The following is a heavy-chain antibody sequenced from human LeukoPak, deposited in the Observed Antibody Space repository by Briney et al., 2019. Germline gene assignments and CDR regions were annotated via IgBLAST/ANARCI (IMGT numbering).Heavy chain of an antibody. CDR3: AKDGGGSYFDY. Sequence: PGRSLRLSCAASGFTFRSYGMHWVRQSPGKGLEWVAVIWYDGSNKYYADSVKGRFTISRDNSKNTLYLQMNSLRAEDTAVYYCAKDGGGSYFDYWGQGTLVTVSS. D-gene: IGHD3-16*01. V-gene: IGHV3-33*06. J-gene: IGHJ4*02. CDR1: GFTFRSYG. CDR2: IWYDGSNK.